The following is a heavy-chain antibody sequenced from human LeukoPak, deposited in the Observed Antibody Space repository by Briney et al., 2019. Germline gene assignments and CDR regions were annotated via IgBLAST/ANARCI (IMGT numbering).Heavy chain of an antibody. D-gene: IGHD5-18*01. CDR2: IYYSGST. CDR1: GGSISSYY. V-gene: IGHV4-59*12. Sequence: SETLSLTCTVSGGSISSYYWSWIRQPPGKGLEWIGYIYYSGSTNYNPSLKSRVTISVDTSKNQFSLKLSSVTAADTAVYYCARGSVQLWVGYYYYYYGMDVWGQGTTVTVSS. J-gene: IGHJ6*02. CDR3: ARGSVQLWVGYYYYYYGMDV.